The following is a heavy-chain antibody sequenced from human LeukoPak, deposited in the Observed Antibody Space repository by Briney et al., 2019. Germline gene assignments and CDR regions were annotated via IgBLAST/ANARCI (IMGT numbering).Heavy chain of an antibody. CDR2: ITSSSSYI. Sequence: GGSLRLSCAASGFTFSTYTMNWVRQAPGKGLEWVSSITSSSSYIYYVDSVKGRFTISRDNAKNSLYLQMNSPRAEDTAVYYCARDPIYGDPYYFDYWGQGTLVTVSS. CDR3: ARDPIYGDPYYFDY. V-gene: IGHV3-21*01. D-gene: IGHD4-17*01. J-gene: IGHJ4*02. CDR1: GFTFSTYT.